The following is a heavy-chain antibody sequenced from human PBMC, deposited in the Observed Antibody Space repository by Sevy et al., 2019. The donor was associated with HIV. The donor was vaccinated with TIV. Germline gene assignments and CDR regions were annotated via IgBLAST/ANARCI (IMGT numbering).Heavy chain of an antibody. D-gene: IGHD1-7*01. CDR1: GYSISSDDY. Sequence: SETLSLTCAVSGYSISSDDYWVWIRQPPGKGLEGIGNIYHSGNTYYNPSLKSRVTMSLDTSMNQFSLRLTSVTAADTAVYYCARTLRGNFETRATAFNIWGQGTMVTVSS. J-gene: IGHJ3*02. CDR2: IYHSGNT. CDR3: ARTLRGNFETRATAFNI. V-gene: IGHV4-38-2*01.